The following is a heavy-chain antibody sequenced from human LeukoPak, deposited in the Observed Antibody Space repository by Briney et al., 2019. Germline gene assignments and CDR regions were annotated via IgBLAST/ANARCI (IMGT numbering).Heavy chain of an antibody. CDR1: GFTFDDYA. D-gene: IGHD2-2*01. Sequence: GGSLRLSCAASGFTFDDYAMHWVRQAPGKGLEWVSRISWNSGSIAYADSVKGRFTISRDNSKDTLYLQMNSLRAEDTAVYYCAKGQLPLPFGPWGQGTLVTASS. CDR2: ISWNSGSI. V-gene: IGHV3-9*01. CDR3: AKGQLPLPFGP. J-gene: IGHJ5*02.